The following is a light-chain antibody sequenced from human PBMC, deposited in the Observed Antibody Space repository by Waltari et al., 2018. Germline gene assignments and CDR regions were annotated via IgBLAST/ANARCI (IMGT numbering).Light chain of an antibody. CDR1: SSNIGRNY. V-gene: IGLV1-47*01. J-gene: IGLJ2*01. CDR3: AAWDDTLSGVV. CDR2: RNN. Sequence: QSVLTQPPSGSGTPGQRVTISCSGSSSNIGRNYVYWYQQLPGTAPSLLIYRNNQRPSGVPDRFSGSKSGTSASLAISGLRSDDEADYYCAAWDDTLSGVVFGGGTKLTVL.